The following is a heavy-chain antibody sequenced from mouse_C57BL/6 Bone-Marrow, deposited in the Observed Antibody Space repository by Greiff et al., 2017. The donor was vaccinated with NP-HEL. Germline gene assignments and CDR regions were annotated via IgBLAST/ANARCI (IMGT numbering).Heavy chain of an antibody. CDR1: GFTFSSYG. J-gene: IGHJ2*01. V-gene: IGHV5-6*01. CDR3: ARHPYGRSYVDYCDY. CDR2: ISSGGSYP. D-gene: IGHD1-1*01. Sequence: EVKVVESGGDLVKPGGSLKLSCAASGFTFSSYGMSWVRQTPDKRLEWVATISSGGSYPYYPDSVKGRFTISRANAKNTLNLQMSSLKAEDTAMYYCARHPYGRSYVDYCDYWGQGTTLTVSS.